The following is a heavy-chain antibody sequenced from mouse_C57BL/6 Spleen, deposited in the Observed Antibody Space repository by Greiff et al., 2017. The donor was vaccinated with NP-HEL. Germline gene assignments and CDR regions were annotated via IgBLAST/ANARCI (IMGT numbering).Heavy chain of an antibody. Sequence: VQLQQPGAELVKPGASVKVSCKASGYTFTSYWMHWVKQRPGQGLEWIGRIHPSDSDTNYNQKFKGKATLTVDKSSSTAYMQLSSLTSEDSAVYYCAILTVVEYFDVWGTGTTVTVSS. D-gene: IGHD1-1*01. CDR3: AILTVVEYFDV. V-gene: IGHV1-74*01. CDR2: IHPSDSDT. CDR1: GYTFTSYW. J-gene: IGHJ1*03.